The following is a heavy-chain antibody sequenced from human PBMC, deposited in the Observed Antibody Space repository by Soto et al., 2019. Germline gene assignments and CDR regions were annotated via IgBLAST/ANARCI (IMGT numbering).Heavy chain of an antibody. J-gene: IGHJ6*02. CDR2: INAHSGGT. D-gene: IGHD6-13*01. CDR1: GFSFTGYY. Sequence: ASVKVSCKASGFSFTGYYIHWLRQSPGQGLEWMGWINAHSGGTEYAQKFQGRVTLTRDTSIATAYLTLTSLTSDDTALYYCASGQSAASYYYGMAVWGQGTTVTVSS. CDR3: ASGQSAASYYYGMAV. V-gene: IGHV1-2*02.